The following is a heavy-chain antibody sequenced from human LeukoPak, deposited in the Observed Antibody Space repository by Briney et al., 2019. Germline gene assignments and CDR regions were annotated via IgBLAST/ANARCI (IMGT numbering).Heavy chain of an antibody. Sequence: ASVTVSCKASGYTFTSYGISWVRQAPGQGLEWMGWINPNSGGTNYAQKFQGRVTMTRDTSISTAYMELSRLRSDDTAVYYCARAGGLGGNSGGYFDYWGQGTLVTVSS. V-gene: IGHV1-2*02. CDR3: ARAGGLGGNSGGYFDY. CDR1: GYTFTSYG. CDR2: INPNSGGT. D-gene: IGHD4-23*01. J-gene: IGHJ4*02.